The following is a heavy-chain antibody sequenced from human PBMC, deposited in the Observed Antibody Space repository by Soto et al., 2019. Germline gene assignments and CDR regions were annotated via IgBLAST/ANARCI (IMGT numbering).Heavy chain of an antibody. J-gene: IGHJ6*02. D-gene: IGHD3-22*01. V-gene: IGHV3-23*01. CDR3: AKEGYYYDSSGYPQPYGMDV. CDR1: GFTFSSYA. Sequence: GGSLRLSCAASGFTFSSYAMSWVRQAPGKGLEWVSAISGSGGSTYYADSVKGRFTISRDNSKNTLYLQMNSLRAEDTAVYYCAKEGYYYDSSGYPQPYGMDVWGQGTTVTVSS. CDR2: ISGSGGST.